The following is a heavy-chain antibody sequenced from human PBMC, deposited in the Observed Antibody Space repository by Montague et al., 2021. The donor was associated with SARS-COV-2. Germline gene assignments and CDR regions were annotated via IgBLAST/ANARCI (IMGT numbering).Heavy chain of an antibody. CDR3: AREADPLKWLRLFVAYFDY. D-gene: IGHD5-12*01. V-gene: IGHV3-21*01. J-gene: IGHJ4*02. CDR2: ISSSSSSI. CDR1: GFTFSSYS. Sequence: SLRLSCAASGFTFSSYSMNWVRQAPGKGLEWVSPISSSSSSIYYADSVKGRFTISRDNAKNSLYLQMNSLRAEDTAVYYCAREADPLKWLRLFVAYFDYWGQGTLVTVSS.